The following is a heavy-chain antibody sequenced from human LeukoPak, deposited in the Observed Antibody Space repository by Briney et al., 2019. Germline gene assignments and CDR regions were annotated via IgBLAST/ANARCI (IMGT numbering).Heavy chain of an antibody. CDR3: ARKSRGRNWFDP. CDR1: GGSISSSSYY. D-gene: IGHD3-10*01. V-gene: IGHV4-39*01. J-gene: IGHJ5*02. CDR2: IYYSGST. Sequence: PSETLSLTCTVSGGSISSSSYYWGWIRQPPGKGLEWIGSIYYSGSTYYNPCLKSRVTISVDTSKNQFSLKLSSVTAADTAVYYCARKSRGRNWFDPWGQGTLVTVSS.